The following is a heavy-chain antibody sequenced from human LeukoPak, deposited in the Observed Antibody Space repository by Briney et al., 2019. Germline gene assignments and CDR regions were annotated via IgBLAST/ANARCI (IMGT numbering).Heavy chain of an antibody. CDR3: AKDPCSSTSCYGFYYYMDV. V-gene: IGHV3-30*18. CDR1: GGSISSSS. J-gene: IGHJ6*03. CDR2: ISYDGSNE. D-gene: IGHD2-2*01. Sequence: LSLTCTVSGGSISSSSYYWGWIRQPPGKGLEWVAIISYDGSNEYYADSVKGRFTISRDNSKNTLYLQMNSLRAEDTAVYYCAKDPCSSTSCYGFYYYMDVWGKGTTVTVSS.